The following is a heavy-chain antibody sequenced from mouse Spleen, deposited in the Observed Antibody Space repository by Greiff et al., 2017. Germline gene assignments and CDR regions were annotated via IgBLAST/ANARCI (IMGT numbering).Heavy chain of an antibody. CDR3: ARQLRLGFAY. J-gene: IGHJ3*01. V-gene: IGHV1-82*01. Sequence: VQLQQSGPELVKPGASVKISCKASGYAFSSSWMNWVKQRPGKGLEWIGRIYPGDGDTNYNGKFKGKATLTADKSSSTAYMQLSSLTSEDSAVYFCARQLRLGFAYWGQGTLVTVSA. CDR2: IYPGDGDT. D-gene: IGHD3-2*02. CDR1: GYAFSSSW.